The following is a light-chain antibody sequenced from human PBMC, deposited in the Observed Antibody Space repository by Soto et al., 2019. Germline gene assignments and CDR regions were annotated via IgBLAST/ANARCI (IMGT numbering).Light chain of an antibody. Sequence: DIVMTQSPLSLPVTPGEPASISCRSSQSLLHSNGYNYLDWYLQKPGQSPQLLICLGSNRASGVPDRFSGSGSGTDFTLKISRVEAEDVGVYYCMQALQTPLTFGPGTKVDIK. CDR1: QSLLHSNGYNY. CDR3: MQALQTPLT. V-gene: IGKV2-28*01. J-gene: IGKJ3*01. CDR2: LGS.